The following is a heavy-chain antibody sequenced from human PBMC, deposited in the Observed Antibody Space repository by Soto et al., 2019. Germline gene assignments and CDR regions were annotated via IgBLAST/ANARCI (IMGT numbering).Heavy chain of an antibody. J-gene: IGHJ4*02. CDR2: INPSAGTT. V-gene: IGHV1-46*03. CDR1: GYSFITYY. Sequence: GASVKVSCKTSGYSFITYYVHWVRQAPGQGLEWMGLINPSAGTTVYAQEFQGRVTVTSDTSTSTVYMELSSLRSEDTAVYYCTRRPHYPNYFDYWGQGTLVTVSS. CDR3: TRRPHYPNYFDY. D-gene: IGHD3-10*01.